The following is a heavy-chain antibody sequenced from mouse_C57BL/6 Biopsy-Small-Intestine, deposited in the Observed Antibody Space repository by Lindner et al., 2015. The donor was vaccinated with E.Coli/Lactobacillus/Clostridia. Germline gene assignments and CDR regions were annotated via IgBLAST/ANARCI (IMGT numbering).Heavy chain of an antibody. CDR1: GYTFAGYW. D-gene: IGHD1-1*01. CDR3: AFYYGSRYLALDY. CDR2: ILPGSDHT. V-gene: IGHV1-9*01. J-gene: IGHJ4*01. Sequence: VQLQESGPELVKPGASVKLSCKATGYTFAGYWIEWVKQRPGHGLEWIGEILPGSDHTNYNEKFKGKATFTSDTSSNTAYMQLSSLTTEDSAIYYCAFYYGSRYLALDYWGQGTSVTVSS.